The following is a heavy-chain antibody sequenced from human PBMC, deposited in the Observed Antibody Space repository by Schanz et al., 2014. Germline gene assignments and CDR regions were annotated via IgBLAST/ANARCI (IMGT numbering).Heavy chain of an antibody. CDR1: GGSISSYY. Sequence: QVQLQESGPGLVKPSETLSLTCTVSGGSISSYYWSWIRQPPGKGLEWIGHRDSSGSTKYNPSLKSRVTISIDTSKNQSSLRLRSVPEADTAVYYCARDGLGADYWGQGTLVTVSA. J-gene: IGHJ4*02. CDR2: RDSSGST. V-gene: IGHV4-59*01. CDR3: ARDGLGADY.